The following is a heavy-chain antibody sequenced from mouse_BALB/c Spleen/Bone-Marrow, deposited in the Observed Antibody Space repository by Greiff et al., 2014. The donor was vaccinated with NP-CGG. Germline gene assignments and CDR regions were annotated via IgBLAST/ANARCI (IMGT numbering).Heavy chain of an antibody. D-gene: IGHD3-2*01. CDR1: GYTFTDYA. CDR3: ARDISGYVRAMDY. J-gene: IGHJ4*01. CDR2: ISTYSANT. Sequence: QVQLQQSGPELVGPGVSVKISCKAFGYTFTDYAIHWVKQSHSKSLEWIGIISTYSANTNYNQKFKGKATMTVDKSSSTAYMELARLTFEDSAIYFCARDISGYVRAMDYWGQGTSVTVSS. V-gene: IGHV1-67*01.